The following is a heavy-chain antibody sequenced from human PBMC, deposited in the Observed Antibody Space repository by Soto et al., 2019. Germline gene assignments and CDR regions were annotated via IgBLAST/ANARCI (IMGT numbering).Heavy chain of an antibody. J-gene: IGHJ5*02. D-gene: IGHD3-16*01. CDR1: GFTFSHYW. CDR2: INPAGTIT. CDR3: TSDTFGLRDT. V-gene: IGHV3-74*01. Sequence: LRLSCAASGFTFSHYWMHWVRQTPGKGLVWVSRINPAGTITNYADSVEGRFTISRDNADSALFLQMNSLSAEDTAIYYCTSDTFGLRDTWGQGPLVTVSS.